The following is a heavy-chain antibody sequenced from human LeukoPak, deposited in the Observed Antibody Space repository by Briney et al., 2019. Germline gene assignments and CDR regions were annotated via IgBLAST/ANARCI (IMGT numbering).Heavy chain of an antibody. J-gene: IGHJ4*02. V-gene: IGHV3-23*01. D-gene: IGHD6-19*01. CDR1: GLTFSTYS. Sequence: GGSLRLSCAVSGLTFSTYSMTWVRQGPGKGLEWVSSIYNSGAKIFYADSVKVRFTISRDNSKNMLYLQMNSLRVEDTAVYYCAKDVAPDSGWDLDYWGQGTLVTVSS. CDR2: IYNSGAKI. CDR3: AKDVAPDSGWDLDY.